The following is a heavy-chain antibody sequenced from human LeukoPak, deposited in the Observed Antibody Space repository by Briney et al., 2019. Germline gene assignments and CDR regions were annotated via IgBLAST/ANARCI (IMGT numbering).Heavy chain of an antibody. D-gene: IGHD2-2*02. Sequence: SETLSLTCTVSGGSISSYYWSWIRQPPGKGLEWTGYIYYSGSTNYNPSLKSRVTISVDTSKNQFSLKLSSVTAADTAVYYCARGRRVGIVVVPAAILGYYFDYWGQGTLVTVSS. CDR2: IYYSGST. V-gene: IGHV4-59*12. CDR1: GGSISSYY. CDR3: ARGRRVGIVVVPAAILGYYFDY. J-gene: IGHJ4*02.